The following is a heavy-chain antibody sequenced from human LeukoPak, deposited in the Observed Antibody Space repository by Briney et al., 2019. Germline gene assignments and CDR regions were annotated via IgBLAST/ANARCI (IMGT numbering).Heavy chain of an antibody. CDR1: GFTLTTYA. CDR2: ITASGPTT. Sequence: QLGGSMRLSCAASGFTLTTYAMTWVRQAPGKGLEWVSGITASGPTTYYADSVKGRFTFSRDNSKNTLYLQMNSLRAEDTAVYYCAKDADDYVSYFDYCGQGTLVSVSS. CDR3: AKDADDYVSYFDY. V-gene: IGHV3-23*01. D-gene: IGHD4-17*01. J-gene: IGHJ4*02.